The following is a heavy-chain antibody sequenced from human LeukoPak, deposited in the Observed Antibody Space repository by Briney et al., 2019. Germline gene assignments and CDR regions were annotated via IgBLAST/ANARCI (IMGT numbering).Heavy chain of an antibody. V-gene: IGHV1-3*01. CDR1: GYTFTSYA. J-gene: IGHJ6*02. CDR3: AREALYSGYSYYYGMDV. CDR2: INAGNGNT. Sequence: ASVKVSCKASGYTFTSYAMHWVRQAPGQRLEWMGWINAGNGNTKYSQKFQGRVTITRDTSASTAYMELSSLRSEDTAVYYCAREALYSGYSYYYGMDVWGQGTTVTVSS. D-gene: IGHD5-12*01.